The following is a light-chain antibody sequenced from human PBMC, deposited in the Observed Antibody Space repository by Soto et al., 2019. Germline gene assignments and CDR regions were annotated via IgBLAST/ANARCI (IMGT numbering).Light chain of an antibody. J-gene: IGKJ4*01. CDR1: QSVSSY. CDR3: QQRSNWPPLT. Sequence: EIVLTQSPATLSLSPGERATLSCRASQSVSSYLAWYQQKPGQAPRLLIYDASNRATGIPARFSGSGSGTDFTLTISSLEPEDFAVYDCQQRSNWPPLTFGGGTKVEIK. CDR2: DAS. V-gene: IGKV3-11*01.